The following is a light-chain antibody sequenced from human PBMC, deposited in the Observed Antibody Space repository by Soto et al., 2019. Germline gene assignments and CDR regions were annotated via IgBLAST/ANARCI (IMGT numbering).Light chain of an antibody. CDR1: QSIXXE. J-gene: IGKJ2*01. Sequence: EIVMTQSPXXLXXXXXXXXXXXXXXXQSIXXELAWYQQKPGQPPRLLIYGASTRATGVPARFTGSESGSEFTLTISGLQSEDFAVYYCQQGHNWPLTFGQGTRLEI. V-gene: IGKV3-15*01. CDR3: QQGHNWPLT. CDR2: GAS.